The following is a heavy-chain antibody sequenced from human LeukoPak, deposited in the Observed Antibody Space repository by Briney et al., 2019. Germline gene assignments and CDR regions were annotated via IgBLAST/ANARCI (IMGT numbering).Heavy chain of an antibody. CDR3: ARDTPIYSNYEDAFDI. Sequence: KPSETLSLTCTVSGGSISSYYWSWIRQPAGKGLEWIGRIYTSGSTNNNPSLKSRVTMSVDTSKNQFSLKLSSVTAADTAVYYCARDTPIYSNYEDAFDIWGQGTMVTVSS. CDR2: IYTSGST. CDR1: GGSISSYY. J-gene: IGHJ3*02. D-gene: IGHD4-11*01. V-gene: IGHV4-4*07.